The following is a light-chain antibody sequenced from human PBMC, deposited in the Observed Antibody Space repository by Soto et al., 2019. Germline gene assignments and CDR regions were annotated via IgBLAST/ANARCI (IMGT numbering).Light chain of an antibody. CDR3: SSYTTSSTFWM. CDR1: GSDVGSYNY. CDR2: DVS. V-gene: IGLV2-14*03. J-gene: IGLJ3*02. Sequence: QSALTQPASVSGSPGQSITFSCTGTGSDVGSYNYVSWYQQHPGKAPKLMIYDVSNRPSGVSDRFSGSKSGNTASLTISGLQAEDEGDYYCSSYTTSSTFWMFGGGTQLTVL.